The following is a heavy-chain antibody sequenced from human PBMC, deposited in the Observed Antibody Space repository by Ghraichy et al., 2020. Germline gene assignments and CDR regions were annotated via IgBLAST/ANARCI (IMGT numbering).Heavy chain of an antibody. CDR1: GGSISGSTFY. CDR3: SRLIDY. Sequence: SETLSLTCTVSGGSISGSTFYWGWIRQPPGKGLEWIGAIYYSGHTYYTSSLKSRATISVYTSKNQFSLRLTSVTAADTAVYYCSRLIDYWGQGTLVTVSS. CDR2: IYYSGHT. V-gene: IGHV4-39*01. J-gene: IGHJ4*02.